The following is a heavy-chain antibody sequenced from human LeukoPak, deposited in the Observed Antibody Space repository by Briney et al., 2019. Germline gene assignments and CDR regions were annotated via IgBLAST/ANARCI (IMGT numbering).Heavy chain of an antibody. J-gene: IGHJ4*02. D-gene: IGHD5/OR15-5a*01. Sequence: GASVKVSCKASGGTFNSYAINWVRQAPGQGLEWMGGIIPVINTANYAQKFQGRVTITADESTSTAYMELSSLRSEDTAVYYCTRGLDIVSTGAFDHWGQGTLVTVSS. CDR3: TRGLDIVSTGAFDH. CDR1: GGTFNSYA. CDR2: IIPVINTA. V-gene: IGHV1-69*01.